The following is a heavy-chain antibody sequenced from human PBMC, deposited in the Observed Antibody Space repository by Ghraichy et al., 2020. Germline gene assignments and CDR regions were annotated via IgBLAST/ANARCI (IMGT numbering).Heavy chain of an antibody. D-gene: IGHD2-2*01. CDR1: GFTFSSYD. CDR2: IGTAGDT. V-gene: IGHV3-13*01. CDR3: ARGGGRLGYCSSTSCPYYFDY. J-gene: IGHJ4*02. Sequence: GGSLRLSCAASGFTFSSYDMHWVRQATGKGLEWVSAIGTAGDTYYPGSVKGRFTISRENAKNSLYLQMNSLRAGDTAVYYCARGGGRLGYCSSTSCPYYFDYWGQGTLVTVSS.